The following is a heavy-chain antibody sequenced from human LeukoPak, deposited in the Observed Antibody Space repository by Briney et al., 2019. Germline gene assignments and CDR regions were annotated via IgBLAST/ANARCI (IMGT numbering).Heavy chain of an antibody. J-gene: IGHJ5*02. CDR2: ISGSGGST. D-gene: IGHD4-17*01. V-gene: IGHV3-23*01. Sequence: GGSLRLSCATSGLTFSTYAMTWVRQAPGKGLEWVSTISGSGGSTYYADSVKGRFTISRDNSNNTLYLQMNSLRAEDTAVYSCAKDHDYGDRNWFDPWGQGTLVTVSS. CDR3: AKDHDYGDRNWFDP. CDR1: GLTFSTYA.